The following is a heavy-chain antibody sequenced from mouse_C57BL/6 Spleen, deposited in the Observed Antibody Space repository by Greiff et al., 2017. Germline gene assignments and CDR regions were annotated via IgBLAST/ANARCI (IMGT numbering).Heavy chain of an antibody. V-gene: IGHV1-81*01. J-gene: IGHJ2*01. D-gene: IGHD2-4*01. CDR3: ARSLYDYGRGYYFDY. CDR2: IYPRSGNT. Sequence: VQLQQSGAELARPGASVKLSCKASGYTFTSYGISWVKQRTGQGLEWIGEIYPRSGNTYYNEKFKGKATLTADKSSSTAYMELRSLTSEDSAVYFCARSLYDYGRGYYFDYGGQGTTLTVSS. CDR1: GYTFTSYG.